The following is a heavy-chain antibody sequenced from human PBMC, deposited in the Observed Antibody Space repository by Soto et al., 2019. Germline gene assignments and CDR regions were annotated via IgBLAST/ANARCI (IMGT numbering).Heavy chain of an antibody. D-gene: IGHD1-26*01. CDR3: ARGLSYRQD. CDR1: GYTFTSYD. J-gene: IGHJ4*02. CDR2: MYPNSGNT. V-gene: IGHV1-8*01. Sequence: QVQLVQSGAEVKKPGASVKVSCKASGYTFTSYDIYWVRQATGQGLEWMGWMYPNSGNTGYAQKCQGRVTMTRNTSITTAYMELSSLTSEDTAVYYCARGLSYRQDWGQGTLVTVSS.